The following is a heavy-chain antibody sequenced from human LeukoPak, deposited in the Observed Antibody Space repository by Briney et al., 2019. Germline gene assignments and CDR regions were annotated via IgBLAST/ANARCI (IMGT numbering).Heavy chain of an antibody. CDR3: AKSNGYGLVDI. D-gene: IGHD3-10*01. J-gene: IGHJ3*02. CDR1: GGSFSNYY. V-gene: IGHV4-34*01. Sequence: SETLSLTCAVYGGSFSNYYWSWIRQPPGKGLEWIGEINHSGSTNYSPSLKSRVTISLDTSRNQFSLKLNSVTAADTAVYYCAKSNGYGLVDIWGQGTMVTVSS. CDR2: INHSGST.